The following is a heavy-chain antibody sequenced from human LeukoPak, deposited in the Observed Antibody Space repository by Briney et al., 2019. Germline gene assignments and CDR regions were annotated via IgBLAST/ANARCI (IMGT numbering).Heavy chain of an antibody. Sequence: AGGSLRLSCAASGFTVSSNYMSWVRQAPGKGLEWVSVIYSSGSTYYADSVKGRFTISRDNSKNTLYLQMNSLRAEDTAVYYCARDRSGSSGWYDAFDIWGQGTMVTVSS. CDR1: GFTVSSNY. V-gene: IGHV3-53*01. CDR2: IYSSGST. CDR3: ARDRSGSSGWYDAFDI. J-gene: IGHJ3*02. D-gene: IGHD6-19*01.